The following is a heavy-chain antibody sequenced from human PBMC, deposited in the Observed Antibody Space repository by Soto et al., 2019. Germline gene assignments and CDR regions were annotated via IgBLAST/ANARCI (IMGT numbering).Heavy chain of an antibody. Sequence: PGGSLRLSCAASVFTFSTYAMHWVRQAPGKGLEWVAVISYDGSNKYYADTVKARFTISRNKTKNTLYLQMNSLRAEDTAVYYCARGSPTDYWGQGP. CDR1: VFTFSTYA. V-gene: IGHV3-30-3*01. CDR3: ARGSPTDY. J-gene: IGHJ4*02. CDR2: ISYDGSNK. D-gene: IGHD6-13*01.